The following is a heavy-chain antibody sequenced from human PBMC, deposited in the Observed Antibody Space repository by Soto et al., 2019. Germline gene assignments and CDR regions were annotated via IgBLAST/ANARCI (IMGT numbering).Heavy chain of an antibody. CDR1: GFTFSNAW. V-gene: IGHV3-15*01. D-gene: IGHD3-22*01. J-gene: IGHJ3*02. CDR3: TTDLQYYYDSSGYYYEVHAFDI. Sequence: PGGSLRLSCAASGFTFSNAWMSWVPQAPRKGLEGVGRIKSKTDGGTTDYAAPVKGRFTISRDDSKNTLYLQMNSLKTEDTAVYYCTTDLQYYYDSSGYYYEVHAFDIWGQGTMVTVSS. CDR2: IKSKTDGGTT.